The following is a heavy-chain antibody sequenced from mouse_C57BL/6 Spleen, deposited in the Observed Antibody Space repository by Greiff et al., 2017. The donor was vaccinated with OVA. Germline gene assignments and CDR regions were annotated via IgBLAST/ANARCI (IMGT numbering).Heavy chain of an antibody. CDR3: ARAITTRYFDY. Sequence: VQLQQSGPGLVKPSQSLSLTCSVTGYSITSGYYWNWIRQFPGNKLEWMGYISYDGSNNYNPSLKNRISITRYTSKNQFFLKLNSVTTEDTATYYCARAITTRYFDYWGQGTTLTVSS. D-gene: IGHD1-2*01. CDR1: GYSITSGYY. J-gene: IGHJ2*01. V-gene: IGHV3-6*01. CDR2: ISYDGSN.